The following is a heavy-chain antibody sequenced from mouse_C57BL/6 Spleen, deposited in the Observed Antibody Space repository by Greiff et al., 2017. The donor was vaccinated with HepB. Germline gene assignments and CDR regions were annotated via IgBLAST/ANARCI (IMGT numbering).Heavy chain of an antibody. J-gene: IGHJ3*01. CDR1: GYTFTDYN. CDR2: INPNNGGT. D-gene: IGHD2-5*01. V-gene: IGHV1-22*01. Sequence: EVQLQQSGPELVKPGASVKMSCKASGYTFTDYNMHWVKQSHGKSLEWIGYINPNNGGTSYNQKFKGKATLTVNKSSSTAYMELRSLTSEDSAVYYCASPSYYSNYRGFAYWGQGTLVTVSA. CDR3: ASPSYYSNYRGFAY.